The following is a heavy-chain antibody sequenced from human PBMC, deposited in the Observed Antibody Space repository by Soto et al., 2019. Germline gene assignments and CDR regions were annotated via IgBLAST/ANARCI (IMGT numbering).Heavy chain of an antibody. V-gene: IGHV5-51*01. CDR3: AGQAYYGSGTYYSGS. J-gene: IGHJ1*01. D-gene: IGHD3-10*01. CDR1: GYNFNSFW. Sequence: GEALKITCETSGYNFNSFWIAWVRQMHGKGLEWMGLIYPGDSDTTYSPAFQGQVTISVDRTAKTAYLQWSSLKASDTAMYFGAGQAYYGSGTYYSGSWGQGTLVTVSS. CDR2: IYPGDSDT.